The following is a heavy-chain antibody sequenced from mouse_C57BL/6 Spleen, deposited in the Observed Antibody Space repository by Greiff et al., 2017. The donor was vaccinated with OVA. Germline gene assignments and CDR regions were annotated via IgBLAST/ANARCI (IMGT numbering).Heavy chain of an antibody. V-gene: IGHV1-12*01. D-gene: IGHD1-1*01. CDR3: ARGNYYGSNWYFDV. Sequence: QVQLKQSGAELVRPGASVKMSCKASGYTFTSYNMHWVKQTPRQGLEWIGAIYPGNGDTSYNQKFKGKATLTVDKSSSTAYMQLSSLTSEDSAVYFCARGNYYGSNWYFDVWGTGTTVTVSS. CDR2: IYPGNGDT. CDR1: GYTFTSYN. J-gene: IGHJ1*03.